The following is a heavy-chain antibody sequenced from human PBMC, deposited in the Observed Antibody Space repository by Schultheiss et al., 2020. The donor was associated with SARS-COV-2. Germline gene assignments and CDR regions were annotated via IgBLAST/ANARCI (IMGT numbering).Heavy chain of an antibody. J-gene: IGHJ6*02. D-gene: IGHD5-24*01. V-gene: IGHV3-23*01. Sequence: GGSLRLSCAASGFTFDDYAMHWVRQAPGKGLEWVSGISGSGTGTYYADSVKGRFTISRDYSKNSLYLQMNSLRAEDTAVYYCARDRRDGYNFYYYYGMDVWGQGTTVTVSS. CDR1: GFTFDDYA. CDR3: ARDRRDGYNFYYYYGMDV. CDR2: ISGSGTGT.